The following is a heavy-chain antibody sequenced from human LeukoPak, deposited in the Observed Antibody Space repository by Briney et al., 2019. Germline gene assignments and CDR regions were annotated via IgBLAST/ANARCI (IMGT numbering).Heavy chain of an antibody. Sequence: SETLSLTCSVSGVSISSSPYHWGWIRQPPGKGLEWIGSIYYSGSSYSNPSLQSRVTMSIDTAKNQFSLKLSSVTAADTAVYYCAREIDYDSTAYVYWDRGTLVTVSS. CDR2: IYYSGSS. V-gene: IGHV4-39*02. CDR3: AREIDYDSTAYVY. CDR1: GVSISSSPYH. J-gene: IGHJ4*02. D-gene: IGHD3-22*01.